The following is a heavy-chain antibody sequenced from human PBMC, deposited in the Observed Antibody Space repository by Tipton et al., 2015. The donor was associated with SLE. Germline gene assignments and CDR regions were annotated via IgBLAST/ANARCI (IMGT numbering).Heavy chain of an antibody. Sequence: LRLSCTVSGGSISSYYWSWIRKPPGKGLEWIGYIYYSGSTNYNPSLKSRVTISVDTSKNQFSLKLSSVTAADTAVYYCARGDYFDYWGQGTLVTVSS. CDR2: IYYSGST. CDR1: GGSISSYY. V-gene: IGHV4-59*01. CDR3: ARGDYFDY. J-gene: IGHJ4*02.